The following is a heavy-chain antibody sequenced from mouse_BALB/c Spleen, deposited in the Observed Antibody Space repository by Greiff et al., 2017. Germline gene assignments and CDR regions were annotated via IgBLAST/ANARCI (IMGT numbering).Heavy chain of an antibody. D-gene: IGHD2-4*01. CDR1: GYTFTSYW. CDR2: IYPSDSYT. Sequence: QVQLQQPGAELVRPGASVKLSCKASGYTFTSYWINWVKQRPGQGLEWIGNIYPSDSYTNYNQKFKDKATLTVDKSSSTAYMQLSSPTSEDSAVYYCTRRGMITTGYAMDYWGQGTSVTVSS. V-gene: IGHV1-69*02. J-gene: IGHJ4*01. CDR3: TRRGMITTGYAMDY.